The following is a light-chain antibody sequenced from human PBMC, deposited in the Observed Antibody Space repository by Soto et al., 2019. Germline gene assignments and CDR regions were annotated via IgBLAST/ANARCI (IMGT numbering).Light chain of an antibody. J-gene: IGKJ5*01. V-gene: IGKV3-11*01. CDR3: QHRNNWPLSIT. CDR2: DSY. CDR1: QSISSY. Sequence: EIVLTQPPATLSLSPGETATLSCRASQSISSYLAWYQQRTGQAPRLLIFDSYKRAAGIPARFSGSGSGTDFTLTISSLEPEDFAVYYCQHRNNWPLSITFGQGTRLEIK.